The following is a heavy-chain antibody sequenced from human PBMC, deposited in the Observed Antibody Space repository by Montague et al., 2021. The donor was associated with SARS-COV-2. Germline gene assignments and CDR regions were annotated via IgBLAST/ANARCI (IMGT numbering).Heavy chain of an antibody. J-gene: IGHJ4*02. CDR3: ARSLDHRGNVYFDS. CDR1: GGSLSGFY. Sequence: SETLSLTCTVSGGSLSGFYWTWIRQPPGKGLEWVGEITHGGSTSYSPAXXSRLTISMDTSKNQFSLKLDSVTAAATATYYCARSLDHRGNVYFDSWGQGTLVIVSS. CDR2: ITHGGST. V-gene: IGHV4-34*01. D-gene: IGHD4-23*01.